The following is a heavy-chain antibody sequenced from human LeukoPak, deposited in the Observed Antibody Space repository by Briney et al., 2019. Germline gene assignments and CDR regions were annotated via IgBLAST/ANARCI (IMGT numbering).Heavy chain of an antibody. CDR3: AKASYYYDSSGYYIN. CDR1: GFTFDDYA. Sequence: GGSLRLSCAASGFTFDDYAMHWVRQAPGKGLEWVSLISGDGGSTYYADSVKGRFTISGDNSKNSLYLQMNSLRTEDTALYYCAKASYYYDSSGYYINWGQGTLVTVSS. D-gene: IGHD3-22*01. CDR2: ISGDGGST. J-gene: IGHJ4*02. V-gene: IGHV3-43*02.